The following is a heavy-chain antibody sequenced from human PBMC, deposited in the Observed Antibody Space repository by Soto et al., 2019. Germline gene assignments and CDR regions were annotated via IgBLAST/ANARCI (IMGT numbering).Heavy chain of an antibody. CDR1: GYTFTSYA. CDR2: INAGNGNT. J-gene: IGHJ4*02. CDR3: ARVRWWDYYDSSGYLGDFDY. Sequence: VASVKVSCKASGYTFTSYAMHWVRQAPGQRLEWMGWINAGNGNTKYSQKFQGRVTITRDTSASTAYMELSSLRSEDTAVYYCARVRWWDYYDSSGYLGDFDYWGQGTMVTVYS. V-gene: IGHV1-3*01. D-gene: IGHD3-22*01.